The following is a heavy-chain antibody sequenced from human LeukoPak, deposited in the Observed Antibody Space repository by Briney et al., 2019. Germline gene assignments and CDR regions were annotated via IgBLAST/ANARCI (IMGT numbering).Heavy chain of an antibody. Sequence: PGGSLRLSCAASGFTFSTYWMHWVRQAPGKGLVWVSRINSDGSGTTYADSVEGRFTISRDNAKNTLYLQMNSLRAEDTAVYYCTRTEGAAARMYWGQGTLVTVSS. J-gene: IGHJ4*02. CDR3: TRTEGAAARMY. D-gene: IGHD6-13*01. V-gene: IGHV3-74*01. CDR2: INSDGSGT. CDR1: GFTFSTYW.